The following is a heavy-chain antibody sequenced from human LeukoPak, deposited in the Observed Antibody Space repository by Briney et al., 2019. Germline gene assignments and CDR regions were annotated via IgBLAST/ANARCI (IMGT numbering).Heavy chain of an antibody. J-gene: IGHJ5*02. V-gene: IGHV1-8*01. CDR2: MNPNSGNT. D-gene: IGHD2-15*01. CDR3: ARDRCSGGSCYSWFDP. Sequence: GASVKVSCKASGYTFTSYDINWVRQATGQGLEWMGWMNPNSGNTGYAQKFQGRVTMTRNTSISTAYMELSRLRSDDTAVYYCARDRCSGGSCYSWFDPWGQGTLVTVSS. CDR1: GYTFTSYD.